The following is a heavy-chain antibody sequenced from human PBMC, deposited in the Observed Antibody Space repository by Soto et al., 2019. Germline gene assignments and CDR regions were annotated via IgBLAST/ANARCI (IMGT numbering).Heavy chain of an antibody. Sequence: QVQLVQTGAEMRKPGASVNISCKTSGYMFATSSLHWVRQTPGRRLEWRGWVNGVNGNTKYSQKFQGRVTITRDTTARIAYMKLNSLRSEDTAVYYCARNLGTTPYYYFAMDVWGRGTTVTVSS. V-gene: IGHV1-3*01. D-gene: IGHD4-17*01. CDR1: GYMFATSS. CDR3: ARNLGTTPYYYFAMDV. CDR2: VNGVNGNT. J-gene: IGHJ6*02.